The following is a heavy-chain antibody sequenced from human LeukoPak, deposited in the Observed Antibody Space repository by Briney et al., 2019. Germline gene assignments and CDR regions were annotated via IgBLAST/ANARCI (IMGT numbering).Heavy chain of an antibody. Sequence: PSETLSLTCTVSGGSISSNSYYWGWIRQPPGKGLEWIGSIYYSGSTYYNPSLNSRVTISVDTSKNQFSLKLSSVTAADTAVYYCARGDIVVVPAAIAMGTNWFDPWGQGTLVTVSS. CDR1: GGSISSNSYY. CDR2: IYYSGST. CDR3: ARGDIVVVPAAIAMGTNWFDP. D-gene: IGHD2-2*02. J-gene: IGHJ5*02. V-gene: IGHV4-39*01.